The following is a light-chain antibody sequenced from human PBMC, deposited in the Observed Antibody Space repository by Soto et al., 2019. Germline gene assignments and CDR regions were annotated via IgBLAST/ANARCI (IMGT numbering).Light chain of an antibody. J-gene: IGKJ1*01. V-gene: IGKV1-5*01. CDR3: QHQG. Sequence: DIQMTQSPSTLSASVGDRVTITCRASQSISSWLAWYQQKPGKAPKLLIYGASTLESGVPSRFSGSGSGTDFTLTISGLQPDDFATYYYQHQGFGQGTKVEIK. CDR1: QSISSW. CDR2: GAS.